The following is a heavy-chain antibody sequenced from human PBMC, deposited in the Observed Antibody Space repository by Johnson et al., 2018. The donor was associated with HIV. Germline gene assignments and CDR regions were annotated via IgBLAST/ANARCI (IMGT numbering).Heavy chain of an antibody. V-gene: IGHV3-30-3*01. CDR3: ASPKTPTRVVRGAFDI. J-gene: IGHJ3*02. CDR1: GFTFSSYA. D-gene: IGHD3-10*01. Sequence: QVQLVESGGALVQPGGSLRLSCAASGFTFSSYAMHWVRQAPGKGLEWVAVISYDGSNKYYADSVKGRFTISRDNSKNSLYLQMNSLRAEDTAVYYCASPKTPTRVVRGAFDIWGQGTMVTVSS. CDR2: ISYDGSNK.